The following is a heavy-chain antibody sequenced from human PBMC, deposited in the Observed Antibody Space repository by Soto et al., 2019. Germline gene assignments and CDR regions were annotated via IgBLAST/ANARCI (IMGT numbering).Heavy chain of an antibody. CDR3: RVSGRRNCSSTSCSPYYFDY. Sequence: GGSLRLSCAASGFTFSGSAMHWVRQASGKGLEWVGRIRSKANSYATAYAASVKGRFTISRDYSKNTGYLQMNSLKTGDTAVYYCRVSGRRNCSSTSCSPYYFDYWGQGTLVTVSS. V-gene: IGHV3-73*01. J-gene: IGHJ4*02. D-gene: IGHD2-2*01. CDR1: GFTFSGSA. CDR2: IRSKANSYAT.